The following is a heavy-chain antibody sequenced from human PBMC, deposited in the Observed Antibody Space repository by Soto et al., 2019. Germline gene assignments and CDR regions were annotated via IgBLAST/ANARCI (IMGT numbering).Heavy chain of an antibody. D-gene: IGHD6-19*01. J-gene: IGHJ4*02. CDR2: SNWDGDDT. V-gene: IGHV3-20*04. CDR3: ARGDIAVAVSSDY. Sequence: EVHLVESGGRVVRPGESLRLSCAASGFNFEEYGMTWVRQAPGKGLEWVAGSNWDGDDTGYADSVQGRFTISRDNAKKFIYLQMNSLRVDVTALYYCARGDIAVAVSSDYWGQGTLVTVSS. CDR1: GFNFEEYG.